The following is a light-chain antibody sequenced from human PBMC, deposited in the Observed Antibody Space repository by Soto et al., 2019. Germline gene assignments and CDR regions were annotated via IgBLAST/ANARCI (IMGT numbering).Light chain of an antibody. V-gene: IGKV3-15*01. J-gene: IGKJ5*01. CDR1: QSVSSN. CDR2: GAS. Sequence: EIILTQPPATLSVSPGERATLSCRASQSVSSNLAWYQQKPGQAPRFLIYGASARATGIPTRFSGSGSGTEFTLTINSLQSEDFAVYFCQQYNNWPVTFGQGTRLEIK. CDR3: QQYNNWPVT.